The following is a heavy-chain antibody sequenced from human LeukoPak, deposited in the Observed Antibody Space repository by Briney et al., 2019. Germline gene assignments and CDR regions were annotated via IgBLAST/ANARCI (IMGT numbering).Heavy chain of an antibody. CDR1: GYTFTSYG. CDR2: ISPYNGNT. CDR3: ARRPGGRSGYHPLEDNYYYYYMDV. D-gene: IGHD3-22*01. Sequence: ASVKVSCKASGYTFTSYGINWVRQAPGQGLEWMGWISPYNGNTNYAQKLQGRVTMTTDTSTSTAYMELRSLRSDDTAIYYCARRPGGRSGYHPLEDNYYYYYMDVWGKGTTVTVSS. V-gene: IGHV1-18*01. J-gene: IGHJ6*03.